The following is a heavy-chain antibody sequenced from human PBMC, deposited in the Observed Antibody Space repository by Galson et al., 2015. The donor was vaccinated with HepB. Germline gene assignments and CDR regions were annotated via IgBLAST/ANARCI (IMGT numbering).Heavy chain of an antibody. Sequence: SLRLSCAASGFTFSSYSMNWVRQAPGKGLEWVSVISSSSSYIYYADSVKGRFTISRDNAKNTLYLQMNSLRAEDTAVYYCARDSILWWPNRGWYLDRWGRGTLVSVSS. V-gene: IGHV3-21*01. D-gene: IGHD2-21*01. CDR1: GFTFSSYS. CDR3: ARDSILWWPNRGWYLDR. J-gene: IGHJ2*01. CDR2: ISSSSSYI.